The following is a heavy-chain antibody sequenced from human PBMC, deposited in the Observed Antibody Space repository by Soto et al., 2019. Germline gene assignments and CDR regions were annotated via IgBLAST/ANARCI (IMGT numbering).Heavy chain of an antibody. V-gene: IGHV4-31*03. CDR3: AREREYYRHTGGSPGWVAFDI. CDR2: ISYSGST. J-gene: IGHJ3*02. CDR1: GDSISSGNYY. Sequence: QVQLQETGPGLVKPSQALSLTCTVSGDSISSGNYYWSGLRQHPGKGLEWIAYISYSGSTYYNPSLKRRVAISVDTSENHFSLKLMSVTAADTAVYFCAREREYYRHTGGSPGWVAFDIWGQETMVTVSS. D-gene: IGHD2-8*02.